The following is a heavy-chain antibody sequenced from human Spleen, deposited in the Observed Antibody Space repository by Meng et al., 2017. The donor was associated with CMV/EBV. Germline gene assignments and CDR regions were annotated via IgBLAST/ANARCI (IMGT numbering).Heavy chain of an antibody. CDR3: AKDQRAGRITIFGLVLDY. D-gene: IGHD3-3*01. V-gene: IGHV3-30*02. CDR2: IRYDGSNK. J-gene: IGHJ4*02. CDR1: GFTFSSYG. Sequence: GGSLRLSCAASGFTFSSYGIHWVRQAPGKGLEWLAFIRYDGSNKYYADSVKGRFTISRDNSKNTLYLQMSSLRPEDTAVYYCAKDQRAGRITIFGLVLDYWGQGTLVTVSS.